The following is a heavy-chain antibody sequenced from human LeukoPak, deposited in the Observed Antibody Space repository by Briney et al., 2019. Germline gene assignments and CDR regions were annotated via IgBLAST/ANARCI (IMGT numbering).Heavy chain of an antibody. J-gene: IGHJ5*02. Sequence: SETLSLTCAVSGGSISTYYWSWIWQPPGKGLEWIGYIYYSGSTNYNPSLKSRVTVSVDTSKNQFSLKLSSVTAADTAVYYCARDYYDSSGLGNWFDPWGQGTLVTVSS. D-gene: IGHD3-22*01. CDR2: IYYSGST. CDR3: ARDYYDSSGLGNWFDP. V-gene: IGHV4-59*01. CDR1: GGSISTYY.